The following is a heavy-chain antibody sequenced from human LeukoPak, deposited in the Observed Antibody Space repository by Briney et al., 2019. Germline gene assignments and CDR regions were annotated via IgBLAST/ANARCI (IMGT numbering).Heavy chain of an antibody. Sequence: GGSLRLSCAASGFTVSSNYMSWVRQAPGKGLEWVSVIYSGGSTYYADSVKGRFTISRDNSKNTLYLQMNSLRAEDTAVYYCAREHYYYYGMDVWGQGTTVTVSS. CDR2: IYSGGST. V-gene: IGHV3-66*01. J-gene: IGHJ6*02. CDR3: AREHYYYYGMDV. CDR1: GFTVSSNY.